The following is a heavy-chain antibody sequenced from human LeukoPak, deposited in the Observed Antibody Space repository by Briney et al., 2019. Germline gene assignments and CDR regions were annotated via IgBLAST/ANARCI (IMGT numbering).Heavy chain of an antibody. J-gene: IGHJ4*02. V-gene: IGHV3-7*01. D-gene: IGHD4-11*01. CDR2: VKEDGSER. Sequence: PGGSLTLSCAASGFSFGDFWINWVRQAPGKGLEWVANVKEDGSERNYVDSVKGRFIISSDKSKNSVYLQMKGLRADDTAVYYCLRGHYSEDWGQGTLVSVSS. CDR1: GFSFGDFW. CDR3: LRGHYSED.